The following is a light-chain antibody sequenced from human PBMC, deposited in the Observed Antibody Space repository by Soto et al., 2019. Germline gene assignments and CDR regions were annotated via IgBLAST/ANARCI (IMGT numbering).Light chain of an antibody. Sequence: HMPRSRQALSASVGDIVIITCRASQSISIYLNWYQLKPGKAPNLLMYGASYLKSGVPTRFSGSGSGTDFTLTISRLQPEDFAIYYFQQTDTTAEITFGQGTRLDI. J-gene: IGKJ5*01. V-gene: IGKV1-39*01. CDR1: QSISIY. CDR2: GAS. CDR3: QQTDTTAEIT.